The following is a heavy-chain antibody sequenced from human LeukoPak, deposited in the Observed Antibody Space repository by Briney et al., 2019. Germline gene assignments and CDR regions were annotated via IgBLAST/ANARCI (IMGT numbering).Heavy chain of an antibody. J-gene: IGHJ5*02. Sequence: GASVKVSCKASGGTFSSYAISWVRQAPGQGLEWMGGIIPSFGTANYAQKFQGRVTITTDESTSTAYMELSSLRSEDTAVYYCAREGYCSGGSCYPGYNWFDPWGQGTLVTVSS. V-gene: IGHV1-69*05. CDR3: AREGYCSGGSCYPGYNWFDP. CDR1: GGTFSSYA. D-gene: IGHD2-15*01. CDR2: IIPSFGTA.